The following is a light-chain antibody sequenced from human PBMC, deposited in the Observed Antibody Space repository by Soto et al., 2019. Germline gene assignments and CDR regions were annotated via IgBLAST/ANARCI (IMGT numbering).Light chain of an antibody. J-gene: IGLJ1*01. CDR3: CSYAGGPYV. Sequence: QSALTQPRSVSGSPGQSVTISCTGTTSDVGDYNYVSWYQQHPGNAPKLMIYDVSKRPSGVPDRFSGSKSGNTVSLTISGLQAEDETDYYCCSYAGGPYVFGTGTKLTVL. CDR1: TSDVGDYNY. CDR2: DVS. V-gene: IGLV2-11*01.